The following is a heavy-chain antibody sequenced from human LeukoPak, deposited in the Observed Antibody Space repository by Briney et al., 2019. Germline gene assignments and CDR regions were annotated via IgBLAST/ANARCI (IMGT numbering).Heavy chain of an antibody. V-gene: IGHV1-8*03. D-gene: IGHD6-6*01. CDR3: ARGPGGSSGFDY. J-gene: IGHJ4*02. CDR1: GYTFTSYD. CDR2: MNPNSGNT. Sequence: ASVKVSCKASGYTFTSYDINWVRQATGQGLEWMGWMNPNSGNTGYAQTFQGRVTITRNTSISTAYMELSSLRSDDTAVYYCARGPGGSSGFDYWGQGTLVTVSS.